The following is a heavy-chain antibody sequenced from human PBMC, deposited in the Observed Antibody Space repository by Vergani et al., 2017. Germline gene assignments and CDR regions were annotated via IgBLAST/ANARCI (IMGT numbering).Heavy chain of an antibody. CDR2: IYYSGST. D-gene: IGHD5-24*01. V-gene: IGHV4-59*01. CDR3: GRGGRWLQFLWFDP. J-gene: IGHJ5*02. Sequence: QVQLQESGPGLVKPSETLSLTCTVSGCSISSYYWSWIRQPPGKGLEWIGYIYYSGSTNYNPSLKSRVTISVDTSKNQFSLKLSSVTAAVAAVYYGGRGGRWLQFLWFDPWGQGTLVTVSS. CDR1: GCSISSYY.